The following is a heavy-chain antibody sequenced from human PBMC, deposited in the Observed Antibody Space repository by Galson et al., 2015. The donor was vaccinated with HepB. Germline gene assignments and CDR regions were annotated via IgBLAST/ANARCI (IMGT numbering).Heavy chain of an antibody. CDR2: IYSGGST. J-gene: IGHJ3*02. CDR1: GFTVSSNY. V-gene: IGHV3-66*01. CDR3: SRGSSSWPPGAFDI. Sequence: SLRLSCAASGFTVSSNYMSWVRQAPGKGLEWVSVIYSGGSTYYADSVRGRFTISRDNSKNTLYLQMNSLRAEDMAVYYCSRGSSSWPPGAFDIWGRGTMVTVSS. D-gene: IGHD6-13*01.